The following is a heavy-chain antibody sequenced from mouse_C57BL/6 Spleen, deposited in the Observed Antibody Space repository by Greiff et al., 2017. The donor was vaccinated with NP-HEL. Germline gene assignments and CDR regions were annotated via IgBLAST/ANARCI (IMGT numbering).Heavy chain of an antibody. V-gene: IGHV3-6*01. CDR1: GYSITSGYY. CDR2: ISYDGSN. Sequence: EVKLMESGPGLVKPSQSLSLTCSVTGYSITSGYYWNWIRQFPGNKLEWMGYISYDGSNNYNPSLKNRISITRDTSKNQFFLKLNSVTTEDTATFYCAKTARDAMDYWGQGTSVTVSS. CDR3: AKTARDAMDY. D-gene: IGHD3-2*01. J-gene: IGHJ4*01.